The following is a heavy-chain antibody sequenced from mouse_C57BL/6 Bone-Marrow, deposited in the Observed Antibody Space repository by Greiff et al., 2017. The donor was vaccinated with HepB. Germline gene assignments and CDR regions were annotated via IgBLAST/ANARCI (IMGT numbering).Heavy chain of an antibody. J-gene: IGHJ2*01. CDR2: IYPGSGST. D-gene: IGHD1-1*01. CDR3: ARFITTVVATLDFDY. CDR1: GYTFTSYW. V-gene: IGHV1-55*01. Sequence: QVQLKQPGAELVKPGASVKMSCKASGYTFTSYWITWVKQRPGQGLEWIGDIYPGSGSTNYNEKFKSKATLTVDTSSSTAYMQLSSLTSEDSAVYYCARFITTVVATLDFDYWGQGTTLTVSS.